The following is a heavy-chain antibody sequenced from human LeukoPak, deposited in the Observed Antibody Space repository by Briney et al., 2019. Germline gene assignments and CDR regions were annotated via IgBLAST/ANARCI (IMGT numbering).Heavy chain of an antibody. CDR1: GGSFSAYY. J-gene: IGHJ6*03. CDR2: INHSGST. D-gene: IGHD3-22*01. V-gene: IGHV4-34*01. CDR3: ARAAYYYDSSGYYRHYYYYYYMDV. Sequence: SETLSLTCAVYGGSFSAYYWSWIRQPPGKGLEWIGEINHSGSTNYNPSLKSRVTISVDTSKNQFSLKLSSVTAADTAVYYCARAAYYYDSSGYYRHYYYYYYMDVWGKGTTVTVSS.